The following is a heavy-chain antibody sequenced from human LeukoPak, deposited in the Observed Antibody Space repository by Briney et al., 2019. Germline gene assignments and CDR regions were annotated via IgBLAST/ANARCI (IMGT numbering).Heavy chain of an antibody. D-gene: IGHD6-19*01. CDR3: ARDASSGWTLYYYYMDV. Sequence: GGSLRLSCAASGFTFSRYWMSWVRQAPGKGLEWVANIKQDGSEKDYVDSVKGRFTISRDNAKNSLYLQMNSLTAEDTAVYYCARDASSGWTLYYYYMDVWGKGTTVTVSS. V-gene: IGHV3-7*01. CDR1: GFTFSRYW. J-gene: IGHJ6*03. CDR2: IKQDGSEK.